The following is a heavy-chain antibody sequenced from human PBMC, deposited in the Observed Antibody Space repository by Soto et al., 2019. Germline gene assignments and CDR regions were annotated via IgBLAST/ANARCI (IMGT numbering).Heavy chain of an antibody. D-gene: IGHD3-10*01. CDR1: GYTFTGHY. CDR3: AREPMVRAAHGFDI. CDR2: INPNSVGT. V-gene: IGHV1-2*02. J-gene: IGHJ3*02. Sequence: QVQLVQSGAEVKKPGASVKVSCKASGYTFTGHYMHWVRQAPGQGLEWMGWINPNSVGTNYPQKFQGRVTMTRDTAISTAYMGLSRLGSDDTAVYYCAREPMVRAAHGFDIWGQGTMVTVSS.